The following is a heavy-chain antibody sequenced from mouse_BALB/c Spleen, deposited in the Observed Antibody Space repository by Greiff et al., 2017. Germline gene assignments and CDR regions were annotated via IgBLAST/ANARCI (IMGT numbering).Heavy chain of an antibody. V-gene: IGHV1-82*01. CDR1: GYAFSSSW. J-gene: IGHJ3*01. CDR2: IYPGDGDT. Sequence: QVQLQQSGPELVKPGASVKISCKASGYAFSSSWMNWVKQRPGQGLEWIGRIYPGDGDTNYNGKFKGKATLTADKSSSTAYMQLSSLTSVDSAVYFCARSPELPWFAYWGQGTLVTVSA. CDR3: ARSPELPWFAY.